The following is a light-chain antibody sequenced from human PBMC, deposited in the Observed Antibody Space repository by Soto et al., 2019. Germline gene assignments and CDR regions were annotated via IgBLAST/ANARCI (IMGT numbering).Light chain of an antibody. CDR2: AAS. CDR3: LQDYNYPRT. J-gene: IGKJ1*01. CDR1: QGISSY. Sequence: AIRMTQSPSSLSASTGDRVTITCRASQGISSYLAWYQQKPGKAPKLLIYAASSLQSGVPSRFSGSGSGTDFTLTISSLQPEDFATYYCLQDYNYPRTFGQGTRWIS. V-gene: IGKV1-8*01.